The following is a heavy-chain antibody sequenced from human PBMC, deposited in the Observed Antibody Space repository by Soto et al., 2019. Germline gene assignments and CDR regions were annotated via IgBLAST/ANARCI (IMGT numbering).Heavy chain of an antibody. Sequence: QVQLVESGGGVVQPGRSLRLSCAASGFTFRSYAMHWVRQAPGKGLECVAVISYDGSNKFYRDYVKGRFTISRDNSKNTLYLQINSLRYEDTAVYYCARGDREDIAVVIGVQPGEYGVDVWGQGTTVTVSS. CDR2: ISYDGSNK. V-gene: IGHV3-30-3*01. J-gene: IGHJ6*02. D-gene: IGHD2-15*01. CDR1: GFTFRSYA. CDR3: ARGDREDIAVVIGVQPGEYGVDV.